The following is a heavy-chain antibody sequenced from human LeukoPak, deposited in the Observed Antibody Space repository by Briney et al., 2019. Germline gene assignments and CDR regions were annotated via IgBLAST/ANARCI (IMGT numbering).Heavy chain of an antibody. CDR3: AKDGGLLWFGELPRTFYYMDV. CDR2: ISGSGGST. V-gene: IGHV3-23*01. J-gene: IGHJ6*03. Sequence: PGGPLRLSCAASGFTFSSYAMSWVRQAPGKGLEWVSAISGSGGSTYYADSVKGRFTISRDNSKNTLYLQMNSLRAEDTAVYYCAKDGGLLWFGELPRTFYYMDVWGKGTTVTVSS. D-gene: IGHD3-10*01. CDR1: GFTFSSYA.